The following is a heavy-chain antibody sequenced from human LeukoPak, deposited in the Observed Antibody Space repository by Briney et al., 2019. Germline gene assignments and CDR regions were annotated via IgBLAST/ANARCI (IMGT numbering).Heavy chain of an antibody. Sequence: ASVTVSCKASGYTFTSYYMHWVRQAPGQGLEWMGIINPSGGSTSYAQKFQGRVTMTRDTSTSTVYMELSSLRSEDTAVYYCARDGAVAGGFDYWGQGTLVTVSS. CDR1: GYTFTSYY. V-gene: IGHV1-46*01. J-gene: IGHJ4*02. CDR2: INPSGGST. CDR3: ARDGAVAGGFDY. D-gene: IGHD6-19*01.